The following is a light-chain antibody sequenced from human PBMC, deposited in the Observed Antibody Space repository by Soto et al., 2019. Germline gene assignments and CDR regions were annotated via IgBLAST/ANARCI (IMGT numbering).Light chain of an antibody. CDR2: EVS. CDR1: SSDIGYYNY. Sequence: QCVLTQPPSASGSPGQSVTISCTGTSSDIGYYNYVSWYQQYPGKAPKLLIYEVSKRPSGVPDRSSGSKSGNTASLTVSGLQAADEADYYCTSYAGTDVHYVFGTGTKVTVL. V-gene: IGLV2-8*01. CDR3: TSYAGTDVHYV. J-gene: IGLJ1*01.